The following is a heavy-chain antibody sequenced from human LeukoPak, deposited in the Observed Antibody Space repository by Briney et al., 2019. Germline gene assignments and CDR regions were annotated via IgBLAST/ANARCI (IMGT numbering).Heavy chain of an antibody. J-gene: IGHJ6*03. Sequence: SVKVSCKASGGTLSSYASSWVRQAPGQGLEWVGGIIPIFGTANYAQKFQGRVTITTDESTSTAYMELSSLRSEDTAVYYCARADYSSSRYGHYYYYMDVWGKGTTVTVSS. V-gene: IGHV1-69*05. CDR2: IIPIFGTA. CDR1: GGTLSSYA. CDR3: ARADYSSSRYGHYYYYMDV. D-gene: IGHD6-13*01.